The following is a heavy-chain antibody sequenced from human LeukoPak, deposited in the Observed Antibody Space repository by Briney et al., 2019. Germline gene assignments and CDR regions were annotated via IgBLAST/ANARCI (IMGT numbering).Heavy chain of an antibody. D-gene: IGHD2-2*01. V-gene: IGHV3-11*01. CDR2: ISRGGNSL. Sequence: PGGSLRLSCAASGFTFSDYYMGWIRQAPGKGLEWVSSISRGGNSLYYADSVRGRFTISRDNAKNSLYLQMNSLRAEDTAVYYCARDPPYCSSTTCYGGGNDYYHYMDVWGKGTTVTVSS. CDR1: GFTFSDYY. J-gene: IGHJ6*03. CDR3: ARDPPYCSSTTCYGGGNDYYHYMDV.